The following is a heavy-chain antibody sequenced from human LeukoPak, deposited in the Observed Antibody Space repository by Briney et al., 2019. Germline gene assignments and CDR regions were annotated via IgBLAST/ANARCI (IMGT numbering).Heavy chain of an antibody. V-gene: IGHV3-23*01. J-gene: IGHJ6*03. CDR3: AKHESYYYYFYMDV. Sequence: GGSLRLSCAASGFTFSSYAMSWVRQAPGKGLEGVSAMSGRGGSTYYADSVKGRITISRDNSKNTLYLQMNSLRAGDTAVYYCAKHESYYYYFYMDVWGKGTTVTVSS. CDR1: GFTFSSYA. CDR2: MSGRGGST.